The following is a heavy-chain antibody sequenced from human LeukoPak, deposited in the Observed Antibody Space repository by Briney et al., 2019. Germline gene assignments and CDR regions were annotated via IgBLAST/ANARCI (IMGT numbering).Heavy chain of an antibody. V-gene: IGHV3-21*01. CDR2: ISSSSSYI. J-gene: IGHJ4*02. CDR1: GFTFSSYS. Sequence: GGSLRLSCAASGFTFSSYSMIWVRQAPGKGLEWVSSISSSSSYIYYADSVKGRFTISRDNAKNSLYLQMNSLRAEDTAVYYCARGYQLLSRVSDYWGQGTLVTVSS. CDR3: ARGYQLLSRVSDY. D-gene: IGHD2-2*01.